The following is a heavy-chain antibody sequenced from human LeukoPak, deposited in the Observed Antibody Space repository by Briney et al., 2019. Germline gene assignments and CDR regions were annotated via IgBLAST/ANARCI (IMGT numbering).Heavy chain of an antibody. CDR1: GYTFTRYD. J-gene: IGHJ1*01. CDR2: MNPNSGNT. V-gene: IGHV1-8*01. CDR3: AINDGSRRYFQY. D-gene: IGHD2-15*01. Sequence: ASVKVSCKASGYTFTRYDINWVRQATGQGLEWMGWMNPNSGNTGHAQKFQGRVTMTRNTSISTAYIELSSLRSEDTAVYYCAINDGSRRYFQYWGQGTLVTVSS.